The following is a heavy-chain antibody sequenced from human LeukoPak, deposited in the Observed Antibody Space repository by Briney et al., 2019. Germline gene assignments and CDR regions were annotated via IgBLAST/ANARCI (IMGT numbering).Heavy chain of an antibody. J-gene: IGHJ4*02. V-gene: IGHV1-69*04. CDR3: ARDSGYYDSSGYEGY. CDR1: GGTFSSYA. Sequence: ASVKVSCKASGGTFSSYAISWVRQAPGQGLEWMGRFIPILGIANYAQKFQGRVTITADKSTSTAYMELSSLRSEDTAVYYCARDSGYYDSSGYEGYWGQGTLVTVSS. D-gene: IGHD3-22*01. CDR2: FIPILGIA.